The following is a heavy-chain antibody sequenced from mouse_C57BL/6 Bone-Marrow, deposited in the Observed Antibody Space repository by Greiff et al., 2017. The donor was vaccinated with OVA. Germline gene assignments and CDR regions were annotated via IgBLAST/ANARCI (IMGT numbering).Heavy chain of an antibody. Sequence: VQLQQPGAELVMPGASVKLSCKASGYTFTSYWMHWVKQRPGQGLEWIGEIDPSDSYTNYNQKFKGKSTLTVDKSSSAAYMQLSSLTSEDAAVYYCTREATECDFDYWGQGTTVTVSS. D-gene: IGHD4-1*02. CDR3: TREATECDFDY. J-gene: IGHJ2*01. CDR2: IDPSDSYT. CDR1: GYTFTSYW. V-gene: IGHV1-69*01.